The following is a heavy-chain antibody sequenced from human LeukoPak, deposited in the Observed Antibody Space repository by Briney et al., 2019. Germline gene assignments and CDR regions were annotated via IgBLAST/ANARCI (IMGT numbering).Heavy chain of an antibody. CDR3: AREKDIVVVVAATALGY. CDR1: GFTFSSYA. J-gene: IGHJ4*02. D-gene: IGHD2-15*01. CDR2: ISYDGSNK. Sequence: GGSLRLSCAAPGFTFSSYAMHWVRQAPGKGLEWVAVISYDGSNKYYADSVKGRFTISRDNSKNTLYLQMNSLRAEDTAAYYCAREKDIVVVVAATALGYWGQGTLVTVSS. V-gene: IGHV3-30-3*01.